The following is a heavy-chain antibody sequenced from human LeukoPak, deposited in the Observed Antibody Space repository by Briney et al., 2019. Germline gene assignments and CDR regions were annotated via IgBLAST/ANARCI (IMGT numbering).Heavy chain of an antibody. CDR1: GVSIYGNSFF. Sequence: ASETLSLTCAVSGVSIYGNSFFWGWIRQTPGRGLEWIGNIYYSGSTYYNPTLKSRVTMSVDTSKNQFFLELSSVTAADTAVYYCAREIYSYGSGYFDQWGPGTLVTVSS. V-gene: IGHV4-39*07. CDR3: AREIYSYGSGYFDQ. CDR2: IYYSGST. J-gene: IGHJ4*02. D-gene: IGHD3-10*01.